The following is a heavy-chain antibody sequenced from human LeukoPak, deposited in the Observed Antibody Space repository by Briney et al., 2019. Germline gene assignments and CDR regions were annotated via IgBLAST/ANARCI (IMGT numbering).Heavy chain of an antibody. D-gene: IGHD1-7*01. J-gene: IGHJ4*02. CDR1: GYSFIDYY. V-gene: IGHV1-46*01. CDR2: INPSGGST. CDR3: ARAWEAVAGNYGVIDY. Sequence: GASVKVSCKASGYSFIDYYIHWVRQAPGQGLEWMGIINPSGGSTSYTRKLQGRVTMTRDMSTTTVYMELNSLTSEDTAVYYCARAWEAVAGNYGVIDYWGQGTLVTVSS.